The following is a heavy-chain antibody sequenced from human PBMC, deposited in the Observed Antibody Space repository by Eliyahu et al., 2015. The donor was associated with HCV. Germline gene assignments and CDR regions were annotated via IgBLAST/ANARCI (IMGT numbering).Heavy chain of an antibody. Sequence: QVQLQESGPGLVKPSQTLSLXCXVXXGSISXGGXYWXWXRXLPGKGLEWIGYINYSGGTHYNPSLKSRLSMSVDTSNNRFSLNLSSVTAADTAVYYCARQRSGTFGRKGTVFFDYWGQGTLVAVSS. J-gene: IGHJ4*02. V-gene: IGHV4-31*03. CDR2: INYSGGT. D-gene: IGHD1-14*01. CDR3: ARQRSGTFGRKGTVFFDY. CDR1: XGSISXGGXY.